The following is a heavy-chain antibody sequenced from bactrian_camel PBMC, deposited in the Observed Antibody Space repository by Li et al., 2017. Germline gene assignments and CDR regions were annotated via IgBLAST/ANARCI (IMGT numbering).Heavy chain of an antibody. CDR1: GPTYSAIY. D-gene: IGHD4*01. J-gene: IGHJ4*01. CDR2: IGRFNSRT. V-gene: IGHV3-2*01. Sequence: LVESGGGSVQAGGSLRLSCAASGPTYSAIYVGWFRQAPGKEREGVARIGRFNSRTLYADSVKGRFTISQDNTRNTIYLQMDSLEPEDTAVYYCAASTIASNENALSPDRYTYWGQGTQVTVS. CDR3: AASTIASNENALSPDRYTY.